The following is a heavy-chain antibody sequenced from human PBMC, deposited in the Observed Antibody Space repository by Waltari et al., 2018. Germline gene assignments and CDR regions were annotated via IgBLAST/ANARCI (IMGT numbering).Heavy chain of an antibody. CDR2: TAAYNGNT. Sequence: QVQLVQSGTEVKKPGASVKVSCKASGYTFSNYGVSWVRQAPGQGLEWVGWTAAYNGNTNPAPKLQGRVTMTTDTSTTTAYLELRSLTSDDTAVYYCARVFDSSQYYYGSDYWGQGTLVTVSS. J-gene: IGHJ4*02. V-gene: IGHV1-18*01. D-gene: IGHD3-22*01. CDR1: GYTFSNYG. CDR3: ARVFDSSQYYYGSDY.